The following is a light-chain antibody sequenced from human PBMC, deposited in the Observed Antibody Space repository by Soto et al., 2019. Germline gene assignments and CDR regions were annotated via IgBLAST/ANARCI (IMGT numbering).Light chain of an antibody. CDR3: QKYGSSPWT. CDR1: QSVSSSY. J-gene: IGKJ1*01. CDR2: GAS. V-gene: IGKV3-20*01. Sequence: EIVLTQSPGTLSLSPGERATLSCRASQSVSSSYLAWYQQKPGQAPRLLIYGASSRATGIPDRLSGSGSGTDLTLTISRLEPEDFAVYYCQKYGSSPWTCGQGTKVDIK.